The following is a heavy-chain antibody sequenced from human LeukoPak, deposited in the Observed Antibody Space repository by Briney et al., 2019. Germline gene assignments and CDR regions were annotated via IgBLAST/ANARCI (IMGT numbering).Heavy chain of an antibody. D-gene: IGHD3-22*01. Sequence: PGGSLRLSCAASGFTFSSYWMHWVRQAPGKGLVWVSRINSDGSSTSYADSVKGRFTISRDNAKNTLYPQMNSLRAEDTAVYYCVWSSGYQNYFDYWGQGTLVTVSS. CDR3: VWSSGYQNYFDY. J-gene: IGHJ4*02. V-gene: IGHV3-74*01. CDR1: GFTFSSYW. CDR2: INSDGSST.